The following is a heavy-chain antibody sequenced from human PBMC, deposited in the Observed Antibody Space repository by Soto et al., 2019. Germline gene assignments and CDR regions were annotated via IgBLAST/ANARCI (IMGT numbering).Heavy chain of an antibody. Sequence: QVQLVQSGAEVKKPGASVKVSCKASGYSFTSYGISWVRQAPGQGLEWMGWISAYNGNTNYAQKHQGRVTMTTDTSTSTGYKALRSVSADDEAVDYREKDYGVGESDVWGQGTPVTVS. CDR2: ISAYNGNT. V-gene: IGHV1-18*01. CDR1: GYSFTSYG. J-gene: IGHJ6*02. CDR3: EKDYGVGESDV. D-gene: IGHD3-10*01.